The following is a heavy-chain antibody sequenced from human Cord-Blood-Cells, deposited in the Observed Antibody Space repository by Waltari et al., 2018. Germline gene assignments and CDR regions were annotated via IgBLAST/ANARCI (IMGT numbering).Heavy chain of an antibody. CDR2: ISSNGGST. D-gene: IGHD3-10*01. CDR1: GFTFSSYA. V-gene: IGHV3-64*01. J-gene: IGHJ3*02. Sequence: EVQLVESGGGLVQPGGSLRLSCAASGFTFSSYAMHWVRQAPGKGLEYVSAISSNGGSTYYANSVKGRFTIARDNSKNTLYLQMGSLRAEDMAVYYCARGSGSLHAFDIWGQGTMVTVSS. CDR3: ARGSGSLHAFDI.